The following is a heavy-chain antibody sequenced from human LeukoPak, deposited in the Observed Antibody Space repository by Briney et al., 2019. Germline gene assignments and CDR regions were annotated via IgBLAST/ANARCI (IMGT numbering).Heavy chain of an antibody. Sequence: PSETLSLTCAVYGGSFSGYYWSWIRQPPGKGLEWIGEINHSGSTNHNPSLKSRVTISVDTSKNQFSLKLSSVTAADTAVYYCARGGDSSGYYYRLYFQHWGQGTLVTVSS. V-gene: IGHV4-34*01. CDR1: GGSFSGYY. J-gene: IGHJ1*01. D-gene: IGHD3-22*01. CDR3: ARGGDSSGYYYRLYFQH. CDR2: INHSGST.